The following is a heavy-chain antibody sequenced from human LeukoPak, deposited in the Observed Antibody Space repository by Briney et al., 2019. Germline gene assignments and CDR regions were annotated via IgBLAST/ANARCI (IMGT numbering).Heavy chain of an antibody. CDR3: AREPSISGSYDY. CDR2: IYYSGNT. Sequence: SETLSLTCTVSGGSISSGGYYWSWIRQPPGKGLEWIGYIYYSGNTNYNPSLKSRVTISIDTSKNQFSLKLSSVTAADTAVYYCAREPSISGSYDYWGQGTLVTVSS. V-gene: IGHV4-61*08. CDR1: GGSISSGGYY. J-gene: IGHJ4*02. D-gene: IGHD3-10*01.